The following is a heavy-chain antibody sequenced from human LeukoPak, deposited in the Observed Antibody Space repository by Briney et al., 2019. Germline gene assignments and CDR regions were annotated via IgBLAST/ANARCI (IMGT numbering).Heavy chain of an antibody. CDR3: ATPLSASSTGY. CDR2: IRYDGSVR. V-gene: IGHV3-30*02. CDR1: GFSFSNYG. Sequence: GGSLRLSCVASGFSFSNYGMNWVRQAPGKGLEWVADIRYDGSVRHYVDSVKGRFTISRDNSKNTLYLEMGSLITEDTAVYYCATPLSASSTGYWGQGTLVTVSS. J-gene: IGHJ4*02. D-gene: IGHD6-6*01.